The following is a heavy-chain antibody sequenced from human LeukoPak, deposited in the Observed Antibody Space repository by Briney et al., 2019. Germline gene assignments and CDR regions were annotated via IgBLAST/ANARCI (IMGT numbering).Heavy chain of an antibody. D-gene: IGHD2-21*01. V-gene: IGHV4-30-2*01. J-gene: IGHJ6*01. CDR3: ATTEKNRYYINL. CDR1: GGSISSGSYS. CDR2: IYPRGST. Sequence: SQTLSLTCAVSGGSISSGSYSWSWIRQPPGKGLEWIGYIYPRGSTYYNPSLKSRVILSLDKSANQFSLNLSSVTAADTAVYFCATTEKNRYYINLWGPGTTVIVSS.